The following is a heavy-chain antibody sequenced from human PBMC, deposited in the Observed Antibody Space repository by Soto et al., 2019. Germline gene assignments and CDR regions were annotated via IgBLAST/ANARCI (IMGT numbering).Heavy chain of an antibody. D-gene: IGHD3-22*01. CDR1: GFTFSSYG. CDR2: IWYDGSNK. V-gene: IGHV3-33*01. J-gene: IGHJ4*02. Sequence: QVQLVESGGGVVQPGRSLRLSCAASGFTFSSYGMHWVRQAPGKGLEWVAVIWYDGSNKYYADSVKGRFTISRDNSKNTLYLQMNSLRAEDTAVYYWARDYDSSGYPRYYFDYGGQGTLVTVSS. CDR3: ARDYDSSGYPRYYFDY.